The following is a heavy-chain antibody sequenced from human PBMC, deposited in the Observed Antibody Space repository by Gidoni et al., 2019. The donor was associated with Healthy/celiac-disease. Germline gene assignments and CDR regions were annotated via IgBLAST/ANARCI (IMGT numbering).Heavy chain of an antibody. CDR2: ISGSGGST. Sequence: EVQLLESGGGLVQPGGSLRLSCAASGLTHSRYAMSWVRQAPGKWLEWVSAISGSGGSTYYADSVKGRFTISRDNFKNTLYLQMNSLRAEDTAVYYCAKAAYDSSGYYHDAFDIWGQGTMVTVSS. CDR3: AKAAYDSSGYYHDAFDI. J-gene: IGHJ3*02. CDR1: GLTHSRYA. V-gene: IGHV3-23*01. D-gene: IGHD3-22*01.